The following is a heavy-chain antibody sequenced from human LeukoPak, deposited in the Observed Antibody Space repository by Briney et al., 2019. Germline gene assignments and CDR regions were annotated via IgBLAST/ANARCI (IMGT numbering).Heavy chain of an antibody. V-gene: IGHV3-21*01. D-gene: IGHD3-3*01. CDR2: ISSSSSYI. CDR1: GFTFSSYS. J-gene: IGHJ4*02. CDR3: ARDGLGDFWSDY. Sequence: PGRSLRLSCAASGFTFSSYSMNWVRQAPGKGLEWVSSISSSSSYIYYADSVKGRFTISRDNAKNSLYLQMNSLRAEDTAVYYCARDGLGDFWSDYWGQGTLVTVSS.